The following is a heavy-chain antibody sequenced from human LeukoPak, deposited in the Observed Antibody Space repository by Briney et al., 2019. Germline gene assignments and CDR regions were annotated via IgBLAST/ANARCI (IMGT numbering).Heavy chain of an antibody. CDR1: GYTFTSYF. Sequence: ASVKVSCKSSGYTFTSYFMHWVRQAPGQGLEWMGIINPSGGSTSYAQKFQGRVTMTRDTSTSMVYMELTSLRSEDTAVYYCARDPEGSGCYFDYWGQGTLVTVSS. CDR2: INPSGGST. CDR3: ARDPEGSGCYFDY. V-gene: IGHV1-46*01. J-gene: IGHJ4*02. D-gene: IGHD6-19*01.